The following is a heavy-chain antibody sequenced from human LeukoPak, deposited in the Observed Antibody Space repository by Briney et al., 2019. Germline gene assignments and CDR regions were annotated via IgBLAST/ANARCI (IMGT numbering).Heavy chain of an antibody. J-gene: IGHJ4*02. CDR1: GFTFRNYG. CDR2: IWYDGSNE. V-gene: IGHV3-33*01. Sequence: PGGSLRLSCSASGFTFRNYGMHWVRQAPGKSLEWVAVIWYDGSNEYYADSVKGRFTISRDNSKNTLYLQMNSLRAGDTAVYYCAGRIAAPPFSPPFDYWGQGTLVTVSS. CDR3: AGRIAAPPFSPPFDY. D-gene: IGHD6-6*01.